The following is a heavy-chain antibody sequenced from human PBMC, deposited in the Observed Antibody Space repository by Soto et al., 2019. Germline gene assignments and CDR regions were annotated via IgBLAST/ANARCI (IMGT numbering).Heavy chain of an antibody. D-gene: IGHD6-13*01. V-gene: IGHV4-4*07. CDR2: IYTSGST. Sequence: SETLSLTCTVSGGSISSYHWSWIRQPAGKGLEWIGRIYTSGSTNYNPSLKSRVTMSVDTSKNQFSLKLSSVTAADTAVYYCARGSLAAAGTWPFDYWGQGTLVTVSS. CDR3: ARGSLAAAGTWPFDY. J-gene: IGHJ4*02. CDR1: GGSISSYH.